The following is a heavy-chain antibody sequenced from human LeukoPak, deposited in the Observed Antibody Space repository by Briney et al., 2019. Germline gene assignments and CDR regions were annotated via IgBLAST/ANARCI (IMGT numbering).Heavy chain of an antibody. CDR3: ARESYWGSSAKGFDC. V-gene: IGHV3-30-3*01. Sequence: PGRSLRLSCAASGLTFRSSAMHWVRQAPGKGLEWVAVISYDGSNAYSADSVKGRFTISRDNAKNSLYLQMNSLRDEDTAVYYCARESYWGSSAKGFDCWGQGTLVTVSS. CDR1: GLTFRSSA. D-gene: IGHD7-27*01. J-gene: IGHJ4*02. CDR2: ISYDGSNA.